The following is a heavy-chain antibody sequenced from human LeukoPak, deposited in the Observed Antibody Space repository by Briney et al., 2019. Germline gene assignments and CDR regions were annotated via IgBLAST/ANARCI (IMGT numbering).Heavy chain of an antibody. Sequence: PGGSLRLSCAASGFTFSNYGIHWVRQAPGKGLEWVAVISYDGSNKDYADSVKGRFTISRDNSKNTLYLQMNSLRAEDAAMYYCAEDRYDFWSGYCMDVWGQGTTVTVSS. CDR3: AEDRYDFWSGYCMDV. D-gene: IGHD3-3*01. CDR2: ISYDGSNK. J-gene: IGHJ6*02. CDR1: GFTFSNYG. V-gene: IGHV3-30*18.